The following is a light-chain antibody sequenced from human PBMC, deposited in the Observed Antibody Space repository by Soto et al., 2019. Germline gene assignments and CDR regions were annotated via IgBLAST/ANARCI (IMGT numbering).Light chain of an antibody. J-gene: IGLJ2*01. CDR2: DTS. CDR3: LLSFSGVEV. V-gene: IGLV7-46*01. Sequence: QAVVTQEPSLTVSPGGTVTLTCGSSTGAVTSGHYPYWFQQRPGQAPRTLISDTSNRHSWTPARFSGSLLGGKAALTLSGPQPEDEADYYCLLSFSGVEVFGGGTKLTVL. CDR1: TGAVTSGHY.